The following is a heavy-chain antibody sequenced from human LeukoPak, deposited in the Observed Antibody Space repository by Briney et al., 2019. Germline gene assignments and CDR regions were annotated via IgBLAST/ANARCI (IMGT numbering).Heavy chain of an antibody. D-gene: IGHD3-10*01. CDR1: XFTXXXXA. J-gene: IGHJ4*02. CDR2: ISGSGGST. V-gene: IGHV3-23*01. Sequence: XFTXXXXAMSWVXXAPGKGLEWVSAISGSGGSTYYADSVKGRFTISRDNSKNTLYLQMNSLRAEDTAVYYCAKTGGSGSYPYYFDYWGQGTLVTVSS. CDR3: AKTGGSGSYPYYFDY.